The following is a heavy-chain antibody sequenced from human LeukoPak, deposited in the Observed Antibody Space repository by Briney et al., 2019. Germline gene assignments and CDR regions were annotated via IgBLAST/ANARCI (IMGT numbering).Heavy chain of an antibody. Sequence: GGSLRLSCAASGFTFSDYYMSWVRQAPGKGLEWVSSISYTGTYIYYADSVKGRFTISRDNAQNSLYLQMNSLRAEDTAIYYCVRDRGTYRPIDYWGQGTLVTVSS. CDR2: ISYTGTYI. CDR3: VRDRGTYRPIDY. V-gene: IGHV3-69-1*02. CDR1: GFTFSDYY. D-gene: IGHD1-26*01. J-gene: IGHJ4*02.